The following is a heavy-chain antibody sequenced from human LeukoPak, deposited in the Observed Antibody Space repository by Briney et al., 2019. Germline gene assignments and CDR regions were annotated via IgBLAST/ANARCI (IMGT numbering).Heavy chain of an antibody. Sequence: PGGSLRLSCAASGFTFSSYAMHWVRQAPGKGLEWVSSIPASGGSTYYADSVKGRFTISRDNSKNSLYLQMNSLRAEDTAVYYCARDRPNYDTLTGSLYWGQGTLVTVSS. CDR1: GFTFSSYA. J-gene: IGHJ4*02. D-gene: IGHD3-9*01. CDR2: IPASGGST. CDR3: ARDRPNYDTLTGSLY. V-gene: IGHV3-23*01.